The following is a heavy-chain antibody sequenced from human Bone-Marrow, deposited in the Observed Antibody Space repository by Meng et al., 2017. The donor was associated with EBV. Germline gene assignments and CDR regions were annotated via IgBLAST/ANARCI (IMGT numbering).Heavy chain of an antibody. J-gene: IGHJ4*02. D-gene: IGHD2-2*01. CDR2: INHSGST. V-gene: IGHV4-34*01. CDR1: GGSFSGYY. CDR3: ARGRRGGAAAIDYFDY. Sequence: QVQLQQWGAGLLKPSXTLSLPCAVYGGSFSGYYWSWIRQPPGKGLELIGEINHSGSTNYNPSLKSRVTISVDTSKNQFSLKLSSVTAADTAVYYCARGRRGGAAAIDYFDYWGQGTLVTVSS.